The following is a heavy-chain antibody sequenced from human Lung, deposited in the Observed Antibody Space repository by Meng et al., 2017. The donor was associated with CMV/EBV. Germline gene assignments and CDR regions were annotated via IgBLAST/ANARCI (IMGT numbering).Heavy chain of an antibody. D-gene: IGHD6-19*01. CDR1: GFTFSIYG. Sequence: GGSLRLSCAASGFTFSIYGMHWVRQAPGKGLEWVAFIRYDGNNKYYRGSVKGRFTISRDNSKNTLYLQMNRLRPDDTAVYYCASYTQAWYNSGSWGQGTLVTVSS. J-gene: IGHJ4*02. CDR2: IRYDGNNK. CDR3: ASYTQAWYNSGS. V-gene: IGHV3-30*02.